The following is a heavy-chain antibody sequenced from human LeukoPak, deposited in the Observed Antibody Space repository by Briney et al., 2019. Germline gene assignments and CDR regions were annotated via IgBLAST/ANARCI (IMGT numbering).Heavy chain of an antibody. V-gene: IGHV4-39*01. J-gene: IGHJ5*02. D-gene: IGHD1-20*01. Sequence: PSETLSLTCTVSGGSISSSSYYWGWIRQPPGKGLEWIGSIYYSGSTYYNPSLKSRVTISVDTSKNQFSLKLSSVTAADTAVCYCARGNNWNLNWFDPWGQGTLVTVSS. CDR2: IYYSGST. CDR3: ARGNNWNLNWFDP. CDR1: GGSISSSSYY.